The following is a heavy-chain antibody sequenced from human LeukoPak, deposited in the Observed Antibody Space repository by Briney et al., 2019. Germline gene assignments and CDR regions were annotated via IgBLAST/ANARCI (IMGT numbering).Heavy chain of an antibody. CDR3: ARDTRDVGYGMDV. V-gene: IGHV3-66*02. D-gene: IGHD5-24*01. Sequence: GGSLRLSCAASGFTVSSNYMSWVRQAPGKGLEWASVIYSGGSTYYADSVKGRFTISRDNSKNTLYLQMNSLRAEDTAVYYCARDTRDVGYGMDVWGQGTTVTVSS. CDR1: GFTVSSNY. J-gene: IGHJ6*02. CDR2: IYSGGST.